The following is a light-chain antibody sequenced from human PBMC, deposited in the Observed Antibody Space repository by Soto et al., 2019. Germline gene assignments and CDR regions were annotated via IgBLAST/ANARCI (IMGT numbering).Light chain of an antibody. V-gene: IGLV2-8*01. J-gene: IGLJ3*02. CDR2: EDN. CDR3: SSFAGANIWV. CDR1: TSDVGGYEY. Sequence: QSVLTQPPSASGSPGQSVTISCTGSTSDVGGYEYVSWYQQHPGKAPKLMIFEDNKRPSGVPNRFSGSKSGNTASLTVSGLQSEDEASYYCSSFAGANIWVFGGGTKLTVL.